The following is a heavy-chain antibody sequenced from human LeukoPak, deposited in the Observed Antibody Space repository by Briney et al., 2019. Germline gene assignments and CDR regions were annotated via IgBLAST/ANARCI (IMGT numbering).Heavy chain of an antibody. CDR1: GFTFSNHW. Sequence: PGGSLRLSCAASGFTFSNHWMHWVRQAPGKGLMWVSRINRDGSRTDYADSVKGRFTISRDDAKNTLYLQVNSLRAEDTAVNFCARGGSDTAMAHDYWGQGTLVTVSS. V-gene: IGHV3-74*01. D-gene: IGHD5-18*01. CDR3: ARGGSDTAMAHDY. CDR2: INRDGSRT. J-gene: IGHJ4*02.